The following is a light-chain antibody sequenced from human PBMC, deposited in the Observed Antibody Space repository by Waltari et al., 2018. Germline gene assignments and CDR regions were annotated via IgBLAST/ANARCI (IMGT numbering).Light chain of an antibody. Sequence: DIVMTQSPDSLAWSLGERATINCKSSQSILYRSSNRNALAWYQQKPGQPPKLLFFWAATRESGAPDRFSVSGSGTDFTLTISSLQAEDVAVYYCQQYYNAPLTFGGGTKVEIK. CDR3: QQYYNAPLT. J-gene: IGKJ4*01. V-gene: IGKV4-1*01. CDR2: WAA. CDR1: QSILYRSSNRNA.